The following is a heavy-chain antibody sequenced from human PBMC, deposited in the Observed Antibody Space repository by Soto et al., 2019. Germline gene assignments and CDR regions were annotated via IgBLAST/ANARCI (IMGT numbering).Heavy chain of an antibody. J-gene: IGHJ5*02. CDR2: IYYSGST. CDR3: ARHPGWSWFDP. D-gene: IGHD6-19*01. V-gene: IGHV4-39*01. Sequence: PSETLSLTCTVSGSSISSSSYYWGWIRQPPGKGLEWIGSIYYSGSTYYNPSLKSRVTISVDTSKNQFSLKLSSVTAADTAVYYCARHPGWSWFDPWGQGTLVTVSS. CDR1: GSSISSSSYY.